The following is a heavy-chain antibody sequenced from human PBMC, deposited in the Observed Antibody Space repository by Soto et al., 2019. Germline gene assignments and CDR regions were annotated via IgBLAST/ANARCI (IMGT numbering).Heavy chain of an antibody. Sequence: SETLSLTCAVYGGSFSGYYWSWIRQPPGKGLEWIGEINHSGSTNYNPSLKSRVTISVDTSKNQFSLKLSSVTAADTAVYYCAREPRNLQVRQLGNWFDPWGQGTLVTVSS. CDR3: AREPRNLQVRQLGNWFDP. D-gene: IGHD6-6*01. CDR2: INHSGST. J-gene: IGHJ5*02. V-gene: IGHV4-34*01. CDR1: GGSFSGYY.